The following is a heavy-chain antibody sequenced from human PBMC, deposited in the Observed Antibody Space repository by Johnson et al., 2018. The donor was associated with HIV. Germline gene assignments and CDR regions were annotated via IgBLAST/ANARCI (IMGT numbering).Heavy chain of an antibody. CDR1: GFTFSTYE. V-gene: IGHV3-48*03. CDR2: ISNGGVTT. J-gene: IGHJ3*02. D-gene: IGHD3-22*01. Sequence: VQLVESGGGLVQPGGSLRLSCAASGFTFSTYEMNWVRQAPGKGLEWVSYISNGGVTTYYADSVRGRFTISRDNSKNTLYLQMNSLRADDTAVYYCAKVRNYYYDSSGYYYEEGQDAFDIWGQGTMVTVSS. CDR3: AKVRNYYYDSSGYYYEEGQDAFDI.